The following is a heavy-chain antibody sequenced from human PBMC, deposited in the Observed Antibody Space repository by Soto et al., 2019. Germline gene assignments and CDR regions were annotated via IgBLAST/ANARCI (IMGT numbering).Heavy chain of an antibody. V-gene: IGHV5-51*01. CDR3: ARMMAASGTAFDY. J-gene: IGHJ4*02. CDR2: IYPGDSDT. D-gene: IGHD6-13*01. CDR1: GYSFISSW. Sequence: PGESLKISCQASGYSFISSWIGWVRQRPGKGLEWMGIIYPGDSDTRYSPSLQGQVTISADKSTSTAYLQWSSLKASDTATYYCARMMAASGTAFDYWGQGALVTVSS.